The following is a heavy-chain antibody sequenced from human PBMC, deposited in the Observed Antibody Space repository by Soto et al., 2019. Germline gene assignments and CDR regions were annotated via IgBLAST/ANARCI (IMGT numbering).Heavy chain of an antibody. J-gene: IGHJ5*01. CDR3: VKNSGWFNS. CDR1: GFIFSTTD. V-gene: IGHV3-23*01. D-gene: IGHD3-10*01. Sequence: LRLSCEASGFIFSTTDMSWVRQAPGKGLEWVSTIYGDGRTTYYADSVRGRFSISRDNSKNMVYLQMDSLRVDDTAIYYCVKNSGWFNSWGQGSLVTVS. CDR2: IYGDGRTT.